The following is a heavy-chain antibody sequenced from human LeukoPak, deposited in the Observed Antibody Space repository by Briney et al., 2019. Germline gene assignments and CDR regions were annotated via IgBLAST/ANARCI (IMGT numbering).Heavy chain of an antibody. CDR1: GGTFSSYA. CDR3: AKPLSGYSYGYKGGAFDI. Sequence: SVNVSCKASGGTFSSYAISWVRQAPGQGLEWMGGIIPIFGTANYAQKFQGRVTTTADKSTSTAYMELSSLRSEDTAVYYCAKPLSGYSYGYKGGAFDIWGQGTMVTVSS. CDR2: IIPIFGTA. J-gene: IGHJ3*02. D-gene: IGHD5-18*01. V-gene: IGHV1-69*06.